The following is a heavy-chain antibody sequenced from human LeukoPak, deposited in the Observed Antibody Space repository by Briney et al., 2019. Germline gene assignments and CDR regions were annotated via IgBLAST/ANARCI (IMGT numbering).Heavy chain of an antibody. D-gene: IGHD3-10*01. CDR2: IYYSGST. V-gene: IGHV4-39*01. CDR1: GGSISSNSYY. CDR3: ARTRYYYNSRSYGAPYYFDY. J-gene: IGHJ4*02. Sequence: SETLSLTCAVSGGSISSNSYYWGWIRQPPGKGLEWIGSIYYSGSTYYNPSLKSRVTISIDTSKNQFPLKLSSVTAADTAVYYCARTRYYYNSRSYGAPYYFDYWGQGTLVTVSS.